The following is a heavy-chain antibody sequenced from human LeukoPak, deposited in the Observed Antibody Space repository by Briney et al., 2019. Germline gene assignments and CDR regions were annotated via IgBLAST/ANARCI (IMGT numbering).Heavy chain of an antibody. D-gene: IGHD1-26*01. J-gene: IGHJ4*02. CDR3: ARTSGSYRHFGY. CDR1: GGSISSSSYY. V-gene: IGHV4-39*01. Sequence: SETLSLTCTVSGGSISSSSYYWGWIRQPPGKGLEWIGSINYSGSTYYNPSLKSRVTISVDTSKNQFSLKLSSVTAADTAVYYCARTSGSYRHFGYWGQGTLVTVSS. CDR2: INYSGST.